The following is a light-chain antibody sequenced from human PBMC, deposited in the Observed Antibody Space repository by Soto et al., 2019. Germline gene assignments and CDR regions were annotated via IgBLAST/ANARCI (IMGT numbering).Light chain of an antibody. V-gene: IGLV2-23*01. CDR3: CPYAGRDVV. CDR1: SSDVGSYNL. Sequence: QSALTQPASVSGSPGQSITISCTGTSSDVGSYNLVSWYQQHPGKAPKLMIYEGSKRPSGVSNRFSGSKSGNTASLTISGLQAEDEADYYCCPYAGRDVVFGGGTKVTVL. J-gene: IGLJ2*01. CDR2: EGS.